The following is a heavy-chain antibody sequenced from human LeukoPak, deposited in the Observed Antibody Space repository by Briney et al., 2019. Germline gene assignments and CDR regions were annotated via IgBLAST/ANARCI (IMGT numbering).Heavy chain of an antibody. J-gene: IGHJ4*02. D-gene: IGHD6-6*01. CDR3: ARVSSSMGGAADY. CDR2: IKQGGSDK. Sequence: PGGSLRLSCAASGFTFSSNWMSWVRQAPGKGLEGVANIKQGGSDKYYVDSVKGRFTISRDNAKNSLFLQMNSLRADDTAVYYCARVSSSMGGAADYWGQGTLVTVSS. V-gene: IGHV3-7*01. CDR1: GFTFSSNW.